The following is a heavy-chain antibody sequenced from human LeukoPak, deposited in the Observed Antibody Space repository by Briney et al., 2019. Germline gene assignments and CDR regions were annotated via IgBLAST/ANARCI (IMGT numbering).Heavy chain of an antibody. Sequence: GGSLRLSCAAPGFTVSSYNMNWVRQAPGKGLEWVSYISSSSTTIYYADSVKGRFTISRDNAKNSLYLQMNSLRDEDTAVYYCARDLRGYSYGGDYWGQGTLVTVSS. V-gene: IGHV3-48*02. CDR1: GFTVSSYN. D-gene: IGHD5-18*01. CDR3: ARDLRGYSYGGDY. J-gene: IGHJ4*02. CDR2: ISSSSTTI.